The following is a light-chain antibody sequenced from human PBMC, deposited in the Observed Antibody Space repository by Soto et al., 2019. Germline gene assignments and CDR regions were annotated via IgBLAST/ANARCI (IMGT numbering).Light chain of an antibody. J-gene: IGKJ5*01. CDR3: QQYNNWPPIT. CDR2: SAS. V-gene: IGKV3-15*01. Sequence: ETVITQSPVTLVMSQVGRATLSFTASQSVNNNVAWYQQKPGHTPRLLIYSASIGATGTPARFSGSGSGTEFTLTIRSLQSEDFALYYCQQYNNWPPITCGKGQRRAIK. CDR1: QSVNNN.